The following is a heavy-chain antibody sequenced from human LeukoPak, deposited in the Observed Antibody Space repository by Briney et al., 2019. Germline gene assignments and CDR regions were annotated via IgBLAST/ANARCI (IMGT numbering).Heavy chain of an antibody. D-gene: IGHD6-19*01. Sequence: PSETLSLTCAVYGGSFSGYYWSWIRQPPGKGLEWIGEINHSGSTNHNPSLKSRVTISVDTSKNQFSLKLSSVTAADTAVYYCARGRIAVARTHFDYWGQGTLVTVSS. CDR1: GGSFSGYY. CDR2: INHSGST. J-gene: IGHJ4*02. CDR3: ARGRIAVARTHFDY. V-gene: IGHV4-34*01.